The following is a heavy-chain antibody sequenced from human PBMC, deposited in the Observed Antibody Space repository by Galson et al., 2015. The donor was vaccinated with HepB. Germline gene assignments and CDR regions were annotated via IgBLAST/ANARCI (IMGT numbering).Heavy chain of an antibody. CDR3: ARTFYFDY. CDR2: VSSDENNI. V-gene: IGHV3-30*19. Sequence: SLRLSCAASGFTFSTYGLHWVRQTPGKGLEWVALVSSDENNIYYADSVRGRFTISRDNSRDTLYLQMNSLRAGDTAVYYCARTFYFDYWGQGTLVTVSS. J-gene: IGHJ4*02. CDR1: GFTFSTYG.